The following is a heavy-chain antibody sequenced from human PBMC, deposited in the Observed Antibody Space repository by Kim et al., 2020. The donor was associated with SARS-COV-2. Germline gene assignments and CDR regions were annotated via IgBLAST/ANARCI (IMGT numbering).Heavy chain of an antibody. CDR2: IT. J-gene: IGHJ4*02. D-gene: IGHD1-26*01. Sequence: ITEYAGSVKGRFIISRDESENSLFLQMDRLQGDDTAVYFCARGNPGGGYIIWGQGTLVTVSS. CDR3: ARGNPGGGYII. V-gene: IGHV3-72*01.